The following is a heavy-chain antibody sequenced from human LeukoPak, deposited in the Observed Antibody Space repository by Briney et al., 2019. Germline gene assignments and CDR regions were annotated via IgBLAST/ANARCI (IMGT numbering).Heavy chain of an antibody. D-gene: IGHD3-22*01. Sequence: PGGSLRLSCAAAGFSFGNHPMSWVRQAPGKGLEWVSAISASGGTTHYADSVKGRFTISRDNSKNNLYLQLSSLRAEDTATYHCAKDGISSGYFYYFDNWGQGTLVTVSS. CDR2: ISASGGTT. J-gene: IGHJ4*02. CDR3: AKDGISSGYFYYFDN. CDR1: GFSFGNHP. V-gene: IGHV3-23*01.